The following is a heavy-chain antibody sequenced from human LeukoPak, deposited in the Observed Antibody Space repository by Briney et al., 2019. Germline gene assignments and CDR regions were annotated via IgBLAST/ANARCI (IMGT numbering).Heavy chain of an antibody. J-gene: IGHJ4*02. CDR3: ASIPDIVVAEYYFDY. D-gene: IGHD2-21*01. CDR2: IKQDGSEK. V-gene: IGHV3-7*01. Sequence: HGGSLRLSCEASGFTFSSYWMSWVRQAPGKGLEWVANIKQDGSEKYYVDSVKGRFTISRDNAKNSLYLQMNSLRAEDTAVYYCASIPDIVVAEYYFDYWGQGTLVTVSS. CDR1: GFTFSSYW.